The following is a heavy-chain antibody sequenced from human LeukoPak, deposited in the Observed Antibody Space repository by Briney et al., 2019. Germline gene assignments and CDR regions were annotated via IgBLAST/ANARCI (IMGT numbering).Heavy chain of an antibody. CDR2: ASGSGGST. D-gene: IGHD6-19*01. CDR1: GFTFSSYA. Sequence: GGSLRLSCAASGFTFSSYAMSWVRQAPGKGLEWVSSASGSGGSTYFADSVKGRFTISRDNSKNTLYLQMNSLRAEDTAVYYCAKVSGIAVAGYFDYWGQGTLVTVSS. CDR3: AKVSGIAVAGYFDY. J-gene: IGHJ4*02. V-gene: IGHV3-23*01.